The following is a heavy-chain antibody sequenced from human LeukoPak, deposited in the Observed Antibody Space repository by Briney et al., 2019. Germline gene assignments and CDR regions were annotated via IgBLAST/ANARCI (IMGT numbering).Heavy chain of an antibody. D-gene: IGHD3-22*01. Sequence: GGSLRLSCVVSGFMFSSYWMHWVRQVPGKGLVWVSSMESDGSITTYADSVKGRFTISRDNAKKTLYLQMSSLRAEDTAVYYCASGENGDSSGYYFRFDYWGQGTLVTVSS. V-gene: IGHV3-74*01. CDR3: ASGENGDSSGYYFRFDY. J-gene: IGHJ4*02. CDR1: GFMFSSYW. CDR2: MESDGSIT.